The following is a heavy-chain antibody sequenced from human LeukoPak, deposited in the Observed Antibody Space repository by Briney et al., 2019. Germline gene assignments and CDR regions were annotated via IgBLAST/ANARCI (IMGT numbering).Heavy chain of an antibody. CDR1: GGSISSGDYY. J-gene: IGHJ4*02. D-gene: IGHD3-3*01. Sequence: ASQTLSLTCTVSGGSISSGDYYWTWIRQHPGKGLEWIGSIYYSGSTYYNPSLKSRVTISIDTSKNQFSLRLSSVTAADTAVYYCARVRFVEWLPFDYWGQGTLVTVSS. CDR2: IYYSGST. CDR3: ARVRFVEWLPFDY. V-gene: IGHV4-31*03.